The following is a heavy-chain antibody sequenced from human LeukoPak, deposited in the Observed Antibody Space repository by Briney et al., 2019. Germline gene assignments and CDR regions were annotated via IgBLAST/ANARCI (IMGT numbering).Heavy chain of an antibody. J-gene: IGHJ4*02. CDR1: GYTFTNYG. V-gene: IGHV1-18*04. Sequence: AAVPVSFKASGYTFTNYGISWVGQAPGQGLEWMGWISAYNCNTDYAQKLQGRVTMTTDTSTSTAYTELRSLRSDDTAVYYCARMYYDILTGYYYFDYWGQGTLVTVSS. CDR2: ISAYNCNT. D-gene: IGHD3-9*01. CDR3: ARMYYDILTGYYYFDY.